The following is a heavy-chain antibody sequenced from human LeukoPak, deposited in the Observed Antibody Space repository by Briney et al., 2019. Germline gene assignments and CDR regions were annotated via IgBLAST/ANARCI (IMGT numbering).Heavy chain of an antibody. CDR1: GGSVTSFY. CDR3: ARFHSGPSGWYVLWYFDL. J-gene: IGHJ2*01. Sequence: PSETLSLTCTVSGGSVTSFYCSWIRQPPGKGLEWIGYIYNSENTKYNSSLESRVTMSVDTSKNQRFLKLSSVTAADTAVYYCARFHSGPSGWYVLWYFDLWGRGTLVTVPS. D-gene: IGHD6-19*01. V-gene: IGHV4-4*09. CDR2: IYNSENT.